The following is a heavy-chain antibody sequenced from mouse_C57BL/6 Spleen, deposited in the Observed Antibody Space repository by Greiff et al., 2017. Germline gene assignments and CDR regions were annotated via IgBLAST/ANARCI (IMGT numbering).Heavy chain of an antibody. V-gene: IGHV3-6*01. CDR3: ARGGSNQGFDY. CDR2: ISYDGSN. Sequence: EVQLKESGPGLVKPSQSLSLTCSVTGYSITSGYYWNWIRQFPGNKLEWMGYISYDGSNNYNPSLKNRISITRDTSKNQFFLKLNSVTTEDTATYYCARGGSNQGFDYWGQGTTLTVSS. CDR1: GYSITSGYY. D-gene: IGHD2-5*01. J-gene: IGHJ2*01.